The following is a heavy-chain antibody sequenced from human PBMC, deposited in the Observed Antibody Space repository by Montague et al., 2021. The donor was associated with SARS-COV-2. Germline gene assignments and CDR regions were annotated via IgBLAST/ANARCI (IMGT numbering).Heavy chain of an antibody. CDR3: ARQVGTMIVGIIIKLRYYFDY. J-gene: IGHJ4*02. CDR1: GGSISSSSYY. Sequence: SETLSLTCTVSGGSISSSSYYWGWIRQPPGKGLEWIGSIYYSGSTYYNPSLKSRVTISVDTSKNQFSLKLSSVTAADTAVYYCARQVGTMIVGIIIKLRYYFDYWGQGTLVTVSS. V-gene: IGHV4-39*01. D-gene: IGHD3-22*01. CDR2: IYYSGST.